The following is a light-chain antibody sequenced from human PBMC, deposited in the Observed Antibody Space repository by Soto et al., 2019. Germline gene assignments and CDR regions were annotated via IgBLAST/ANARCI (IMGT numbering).Light chain of an antibody. J-gene: IGKJ4*01. CDR2: RTF. Sequence: EIVLTQSPGTLSLSPGERATLSCRASQSIASSYLAWYQQKPGQPPRLLLYRTFNRATGIPDRFSGSGSGNDFPLHISRLEPEDFAVYFCQQFSRPPLTFGGGTKVEI. CDR3: QQFSRPPLT. CDR1: QSIASSY. V-gene: IGKV3-20*01.